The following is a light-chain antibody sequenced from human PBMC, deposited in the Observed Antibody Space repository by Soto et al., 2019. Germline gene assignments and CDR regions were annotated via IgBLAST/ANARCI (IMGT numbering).Light chain of an antibody. CDR2: DAS. Sequence: EIVLTQSPATLSLSPGERATLSCRASQSVSSYLAWYQQKPGQAPRLLIYDASNRATGIPARFSGSGSGTDFTLTFSSLEPEDFAVYYRQQRSNFIPFAPGTRLAIK. V-gene: IGKV3-11*01. J-gene: IGKJ5*01. CDR3: QQRSNFIP. CDR1: QSVSSY.